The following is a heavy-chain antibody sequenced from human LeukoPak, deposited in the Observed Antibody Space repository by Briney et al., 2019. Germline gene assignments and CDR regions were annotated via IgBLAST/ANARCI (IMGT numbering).Heavy chain of an antibody. J-gene: IGHJ3*01. Sequence: TGGSLRLSCAASGFTFSTYAMSWVRQAPGKGLEWVSVISGSGSSTYHADSVKGRFTISRDNSKNTLYLQMNSLRAEDMAVYYGAKEMAIIQASDFWGQGTMVTVSS. CDR1: GFTFSTYA. V-gene: IGHV3-23*01. CDR3: AKEMAIIQASDF. D-gene: IGHD5-24*01. CDR2: ISGSGSST.